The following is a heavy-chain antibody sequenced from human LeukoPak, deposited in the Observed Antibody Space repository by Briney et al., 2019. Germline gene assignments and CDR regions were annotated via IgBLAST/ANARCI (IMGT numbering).Heavy chain of an antibody. CDR1: GFTFSSYW. CDR2: IKQDGSEK. CDR3: AGREWLLSPYYYMDV. J-gene: IGHJ6*03. D-gene: IGHD3-3*01. Sequence: GGSLRLSCAASGFTFSSYWMSWVRQAPGKGLEWVANIKQDGSEKYYVDSVKGRFTISRDNAKNSLYLQMNSLRAEDTALYYCAGREWLLSPYYYMDVWGKGTTVTVSS. V-gene: IGHV3-7*03.